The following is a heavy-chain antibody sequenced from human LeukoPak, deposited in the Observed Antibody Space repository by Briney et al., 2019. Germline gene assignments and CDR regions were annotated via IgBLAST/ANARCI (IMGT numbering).Heavy chain of an antibody. Sequence: ASVEVSCKASGNTFSSYGINWVRQATGQGLEWLGWMNPNSGNTGYAQKFQGRVTMTRNTSISTAYMELSSLRSEDTAVYYCARGNYFGSGSFDNWGQGTLVTVSS. CDR1: GNTFSSYG. D-gene: IGHD3-10*01. J-gene: IGHJ4*02. CDR2: MNPNSGNT. CDR3: ARGNYFGSGSFDN. V-gene: IGHV1-8*01.